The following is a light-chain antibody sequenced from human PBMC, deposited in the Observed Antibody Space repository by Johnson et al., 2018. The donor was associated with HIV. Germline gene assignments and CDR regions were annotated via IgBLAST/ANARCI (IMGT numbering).Light chain of an antibody. Sequence: QSVLTQPPSVSAAPGQKVTISCSGSSSNIGNNFVSWYQQLPGTAPKLLIYENNKRPSGIPDRFSGSKSGTSATLGITGLQTGDEADYSCGKCASSQSAYLFGTGLKVTVL. J-gene: IGLJ1*01. CDR1: SSNIGNNF. V-gene: IGLV1-51*02. CDR3: GKCASSQSAYL. CDR2: ENN.